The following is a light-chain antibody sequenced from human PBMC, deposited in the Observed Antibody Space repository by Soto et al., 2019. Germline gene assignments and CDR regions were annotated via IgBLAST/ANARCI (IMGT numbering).Light chain of an antibody. J-gene: IGLJ1*01. CDR2: EVS. CDR3: SSFTRSVTYV. CDR1: SSDVGDYNY. Sequence: QSALTQPASVSGSPGQSITISCTGTSSDVGDYNYVSWYQQHPGKAPKLMIYEVSNRPSGVSDRFSGSKSGNTASLIISGLQSEDEADYYCSSFTRSVTYVFGTGTKLTVL. V-gene: IGLV2-14*01.